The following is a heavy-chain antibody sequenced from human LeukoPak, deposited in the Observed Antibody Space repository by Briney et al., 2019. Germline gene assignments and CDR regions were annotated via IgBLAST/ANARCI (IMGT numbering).Heavy chain of an antibody. J-gene: IGHJ4*02. CDR1: GGSISSGSYY. CDR3: ARLGVGATDFDY. CDR2: IYTSGST. D-gene: IGHD1-26*01. Sequence: SQTLSLTCTVSGGSISSGSYYWSWIRQPAGKGLEWIGRIYTSGSTNYNPSLKSRVTISVDTSKNQFSLKLSSVTAADTAVYYCARLGVGATDFDYWGQGTLVTVSS. V-gene: IGHV4-61*02.